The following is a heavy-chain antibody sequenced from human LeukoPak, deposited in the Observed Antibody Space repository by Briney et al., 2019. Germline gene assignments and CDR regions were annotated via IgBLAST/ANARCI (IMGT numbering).Heavy chain of an antibody. V-gene: IGHV3-30*18. CDR2: ISYDGSNK. CDR1: GFTFSSYG. J-gene: IGHJ3*02. D-gene: IGHD6-6*01. Sequence: GGSLRLSCAASGFTFSSYGMHWVRQAPGKGLEGVAVISYDGSNKYYADSVKGRFTISRDNSKNTLYLQMNSLRAEDTAVYYCAKKKGVAAHTDAFDIWGQGTMVTVSS. CDR3: AKKKGVAAHTDAFDI.